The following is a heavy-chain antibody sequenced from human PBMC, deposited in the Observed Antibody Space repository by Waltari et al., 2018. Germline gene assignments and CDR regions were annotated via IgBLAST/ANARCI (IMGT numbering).Heavy chain of an antibody. V-gene: IGHV3-30*02. CDR1: GFTFSSYG. CDR3: AKGYSGSYLGYMDV. CDR2: IRYDGSNK. Sequence: QVQLVESGGGVVQPGGSLRLSCAASGFTFSSYGLPWVRQAPGKGLDWVAFIRYDGSNKYYADSVKGRFTISRDNSKNTLYLQMNSLRAEDTAVYYCAKGYSGSYLGYMDVWGKGTTVTVSS. D-gene: IGHD1-26*01. J-gene: IGHJ6*03.